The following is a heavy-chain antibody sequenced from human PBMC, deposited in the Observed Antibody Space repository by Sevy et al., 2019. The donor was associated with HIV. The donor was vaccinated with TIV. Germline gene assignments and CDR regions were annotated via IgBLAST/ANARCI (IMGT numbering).Heavy chain of an antibody. D-gene: IGHD1-26*01. V-gene: IGHV3-48*01. CDR3: ARDQPRNSGFDY. CDR2: ISSSSTI. J-gene: IGHJ4*02. CDR1: GFSFTSYS. Sequence: GGSLRLPCAASGFSFTSYSMNWVRQAPGKGLEWVSYISSSSTIYYADSVKGRFTISRDNAKNSLFLQMNSLRAEDTAVYYCARDQPRNSGFDYWGQGTLVTVSS.